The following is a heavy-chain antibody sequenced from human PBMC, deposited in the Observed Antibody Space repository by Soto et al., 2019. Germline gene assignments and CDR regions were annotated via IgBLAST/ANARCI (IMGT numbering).Heavy chain of an antibody. D-gene: IGHD6-6*01. J-gene: IGHJ4*02. CDR3: ARPYFSSSSMFDY. Sequence: LSLTCTVSGDSISSSTYYWGWIRQPPGKGLEWIGCIYHTGTTYYNPSLKSRVTISVDTSKNQFSLKLSSVTAADTAVYYCARPYFSSSSMFDYWGQGTLVTVSS. V-gene: IGHV4-39*01. CDR2: IYHTGTT. CDR1: GDSISSSTYY.